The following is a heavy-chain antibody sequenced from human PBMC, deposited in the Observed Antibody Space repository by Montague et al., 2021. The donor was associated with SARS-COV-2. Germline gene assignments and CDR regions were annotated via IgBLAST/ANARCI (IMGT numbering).Heavy chain of an antibody. CDR1: GFTFSDYY. CDR3: ARESGSGSYYDYFDY. J-gene: IGHJ4*02. CDR2: ISSSGSTI. Sequence: SLILSCAASGFTFSDYYMSWIRQAPGKGLEWVSYISSSGSTIYYADSVKGRFTISRDNAKNSLYLQMNSLRAEDTAIYYCARESGSGSYYDYFDYWGQGTLVTVSS. D-gene: IGHD1-26*01. V-gene: IGHV3-11*01.